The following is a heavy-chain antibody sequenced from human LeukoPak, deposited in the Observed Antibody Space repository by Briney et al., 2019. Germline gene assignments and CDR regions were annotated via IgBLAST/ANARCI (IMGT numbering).Heavy chain of an antibody. D-gene: IGHD6-19*01. Sequence: GASVNVSCKASGYTFTSYGISWVRQAPGQGLEWMGWINPNSGGTNYAQKFQGRVTMTRDTSISTAYMELSRLRSDDTAVYYCARVGSSGWYYFDYWGQGTLVTVSS. CDR3: ARVGSSGWYYFDY. V-gene: IGHV1-2*02. J-gene: IGHJ4*02. CDR1: GYTFTSYG. CDR2: INPNSGGT.